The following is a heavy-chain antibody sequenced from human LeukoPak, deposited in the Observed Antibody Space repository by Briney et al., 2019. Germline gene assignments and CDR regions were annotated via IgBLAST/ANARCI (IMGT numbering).Heavy chain of an antibody. D-gene: IGHD6-19*01. CDR1: GGSISRDY. CDR2: IYYSGST. J-gene: IGHJ6*02. CDR3: ATGFHSSGWNGDGVDV. Sequence: SETQSLTCTVSGGSISRDYWSWIRQPPGKGLEWIGYIYYSGSTNYNPSLESRVSISVDTSKNQFSLKLTSVTAADTAVYYCATGFHSSGWNGDGVDVWGQGITVTVSS. V-gene: IGHV4-59*01.